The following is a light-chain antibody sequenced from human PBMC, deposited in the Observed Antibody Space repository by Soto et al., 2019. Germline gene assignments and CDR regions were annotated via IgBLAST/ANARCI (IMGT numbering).Light chain of an antibody. J-gene: IGKJ2*01. V-gene: IGKV1-5*01. CDR3: QQDNT. CDR2: DAS. Sequence: DIQLTQSPSTLSASVGDRVTITCRASRSFSTWLAWYQQKPGKAPNLLIYDASSLQSGVPSRFSGSGSGTEFTLTISSLQPDDSATYYCQQDNTFGQGTKLEIK. CDR1: RSFSTW.